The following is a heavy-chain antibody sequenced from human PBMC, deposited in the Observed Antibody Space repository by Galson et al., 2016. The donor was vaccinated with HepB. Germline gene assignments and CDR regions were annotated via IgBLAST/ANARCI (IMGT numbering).Heavy chain of an antibody. CDR1: GYNFTDYY. V-gene: IGHV1-69-2*01. Sequence: VKVSCKVSGYNFTDYYMHWVRQAPGKGLEWMGLVDPDDGETRYAENFQGRATITADMSKDTAYMELSSLRSEDTAVYYCANTKQQWLVFGDNYFDPWGQGTLVTVSS. CDR3: ANTKQQWLVFGDNYFDP. CDR2: VDPDDGET. D-gene: IGHD6-19*01. J-gene: IGHJ5*02.